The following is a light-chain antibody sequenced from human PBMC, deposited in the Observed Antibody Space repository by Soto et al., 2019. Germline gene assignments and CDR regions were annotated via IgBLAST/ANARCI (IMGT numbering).Light chain of an antibody. CDR1: QSVNSK. V-gene: IGKV3-15*01. CDR2: DAS. J-gene: IGKJ5*01. CDR3: QKYNNWPPIS. Sequence: EIVMTHSPATLSVSPVERTTLSCMASQSVNSKLAWYQQRPGEAPRLLIYDASARATGIPDRFSGSGSGTEFTLTIRRLKSEDFAVYYCQKYNNWPPISCGHGQRRAIK.